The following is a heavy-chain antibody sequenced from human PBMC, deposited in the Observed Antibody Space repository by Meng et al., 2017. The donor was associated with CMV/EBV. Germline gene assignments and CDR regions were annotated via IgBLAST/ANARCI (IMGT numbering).Heavy chain of an antibody. CDR1: GYTFTSYG. CDR2: ISAYNGNT. D-gene: IGHD2-2*01. J-gene: IGHJ4*02. CDR3: ARNSGGQDIVVVPAAIDLDY. V-gene: IGHV1-18*01. Sequence: ASVKVSCKASGYTFTSYGISWVRQAPGQGLEWMGWISAYNGNTNYAQKLQGRVTMTTDTSTSTAYMELRSLGSDDTAVYYCARNSGGQDIVVVPAAIDLDYWGQGTLVTVSS.